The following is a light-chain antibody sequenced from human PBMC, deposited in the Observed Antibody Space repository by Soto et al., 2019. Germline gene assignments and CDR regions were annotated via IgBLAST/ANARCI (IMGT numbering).Light chain of an antibody. V-gene: IGLV2-14*03. CDR3: SSYTSSSTVV. CDR1: RSDVGGYNY. Sequence: QSALTQPASVSGSPGQSITISCTGTRSDVGGYNYVSWYQHHPGKAPKLMIYDVSTRPSGVSNRFSGSKSGNTASLTISGLQAEDEADYYCSSYTSSSTVVFGGGTKLTVL. J-gene: IGLJ2*01. CDR2: DVS.